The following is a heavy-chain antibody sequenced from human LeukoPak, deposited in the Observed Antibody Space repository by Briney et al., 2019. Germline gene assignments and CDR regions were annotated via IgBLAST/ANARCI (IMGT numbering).Heavy chain of an antibody. J-gene: IGHJ4*02. D-gene: IGHD4-17*01. Sequence: GGSLRLYCAASGFTFSCYWMSWLRPAPGQGLEWVANIKQDGSEKYYVDSVKGRFTISRDNAKNSLYLQMNSLRAEDTAVYYCARDTHDYGDYSDYWGQGTLVTVSS. CDR2: IKQDGSEK. CDR1: GFTFSCYW. V-gene: IGHV3-7*01. CDR3: ARDTHDYGDYSDY.